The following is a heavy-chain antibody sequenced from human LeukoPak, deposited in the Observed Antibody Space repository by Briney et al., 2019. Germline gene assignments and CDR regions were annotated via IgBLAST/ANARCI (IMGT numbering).Heavy chain of an antibody. D-gene: IGHD5-12*01. CDR2: ISSSSTTI. V-gene: IGHV3-48*02. J-gene: IGHJ4*02. Sequence: GGSLRLSCVASGFTFNIYSMNWVRQAPGKGLEWVSFISSSSTTIYSADSVKGRFTISRDNAQNSLYLQMNSLRDEDTDVYYCARGSGYGDYYDYWGQGTLVTVSS. CDR1: GFTFNIYS. CDR3: ARGSGYGDYYDY.